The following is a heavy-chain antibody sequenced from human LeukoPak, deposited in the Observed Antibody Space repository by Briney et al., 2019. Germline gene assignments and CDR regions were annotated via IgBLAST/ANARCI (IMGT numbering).Heavy chain of an antibody. D-gene: IGHD3-22*01. CDR2: IYSGGST. V-gene: IGHV3-66*01. J-gene: IGHJ3*02. CDR1: GFTVSSNY. Sequence: PGGSLRLSCAASGFTVSSNYMRWVRQAPGKGLEWVSVIYSGGSTYYADSVKGRFTISRDNSKNTLYLQMNSLRAEDTAVYYCARDQLGYDSSGYYRTYDAFDIWGQGTMVTVSS. CDR3: ARDQLGYDSSGYYRTYDAFDI.